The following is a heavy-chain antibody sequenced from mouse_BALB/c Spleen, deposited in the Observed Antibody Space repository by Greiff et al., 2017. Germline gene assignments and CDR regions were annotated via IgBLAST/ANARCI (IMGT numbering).Heavy chain of an antibody. CDR1: GFTFSSYA. V-gene: IGHV5-9-4*01. Sequence: EVQGVESGGGLVKPGGSLKLSCAASGFTFSSYAMSWVRQSPEKRLEWVAEISSGGSYTYYPDTVTGRFTISRDNAKNTLYLEMSSLRSEDTAMYYCARETTYYAMDYWGQGTSVTVSS. CDR3: ARETTYYAMDY. CDR2: ISSGGSYT. J-gene: IGHJ4*01.